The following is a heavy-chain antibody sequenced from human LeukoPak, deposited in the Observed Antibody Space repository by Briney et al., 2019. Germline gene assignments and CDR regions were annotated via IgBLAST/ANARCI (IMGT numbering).Heavy chain of an antibody. J-gene: IGHJ3*02. CDR3: ARGSLNWRPRGGAFDI. Sequence: PGGSLRLSCAASGFTVSSNYMSWVRQAPGKGLEWVSVIYSGGSTYYADSVKGRFTISRDNSKNTLYLQMNSLRAEDTAVYYCARGSLNWRPRGGAFDIWGQGTMVTVSS. CDR1: GFTVSSNY. D-gene: IGHD1-20*01. V-gene: IGHV3-53*01. CDR2: IYSGGST.